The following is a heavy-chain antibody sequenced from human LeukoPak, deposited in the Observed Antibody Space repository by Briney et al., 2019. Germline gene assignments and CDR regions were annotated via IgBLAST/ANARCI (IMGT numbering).Heavy chain of an antibody. CDR3: ARGVAVAGRNNWFDP. CDR1: GGSFSGYY. J-gene: IGHJ5*02. D-gene: IGHD6-19*01. CDR2: INHSGST. V-gene: IGHV4-34*01. Sequence: PSETLSLTCAVYGGSFSGYYWCWIRQPPGKGLEWIGEINHSGSTNYNPSLKSRVTISVDTSKNQFSLKLSSVTAADTAVYYCARGVAVAGRNNWFDPGGQGTLVTVSS.